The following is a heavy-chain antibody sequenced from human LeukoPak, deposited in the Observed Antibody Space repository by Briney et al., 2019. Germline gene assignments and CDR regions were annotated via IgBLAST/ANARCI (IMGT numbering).Heavy chain of an antibody. CDR3: ARDLWYSGYDPPY. Sequence: GGSLRLSCAASGFTFSSYSMNWVRQAPGKGLEWVSSISSSSSYMYYADSVKGRFTISRDNAKNSLYLQMNSLRAEDTAVYYCARDLWYSGYDPPYWGQGTLVTVSS. D-gene: IGHD5-12*01. J-gene: IGHJ4*02. CDR1: GFTFSSYS. V-gene: IGHV3-21*01. CDR2: ISSSSSYM.